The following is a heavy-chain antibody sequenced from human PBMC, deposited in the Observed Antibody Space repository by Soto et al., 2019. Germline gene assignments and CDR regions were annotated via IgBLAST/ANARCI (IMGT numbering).Heavy chain of an antibody. CDR3: AKDLPTQSRYSGYDAGGRY. V-gene: IGHV3-23*01. Sequence: GGSLRLSCAASGFTFSSYAMSWVRQAPGKGLEWVSAISGSGGSTYYADSVKGRFTISRDNSKNTLYLQMNSLRAEDTAVYYCAKDLPTQSRYSGYDAGGRYWGQGTLVTVSS. J-gene: IGHJ4*02. D-gene: IGHD5-12*01. CDR1: GFTFSSYA. CDR2: ISGSGGST.